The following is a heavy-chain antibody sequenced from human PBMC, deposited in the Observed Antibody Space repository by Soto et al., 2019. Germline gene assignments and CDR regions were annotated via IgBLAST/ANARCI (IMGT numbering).Heavy chain of an antibody. CDR1: GFTFSNYA. J-gene: IGHJ4*02. Sequence: GGSLRLSCAASGFTFSNYAMDWVRQAPGKGLEWLSTTSGGGGTTYYADSVKGRFTISRDNSKNTLYLQMNSLRAEDTAIYYCAKTHCGGGTCHFDYWGQGTLVTVSS. D-gene: IGHD2-15*01. V-gene: IGHV3-23*01. CDR2: TSGGGGTT. CDR3: AKTHCGGGTCHFDY.